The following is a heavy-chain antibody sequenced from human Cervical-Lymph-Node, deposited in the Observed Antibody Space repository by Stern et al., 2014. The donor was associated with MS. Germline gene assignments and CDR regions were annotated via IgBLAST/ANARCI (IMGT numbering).Heavy chain of an antibody. Sequence: VQLLESGGEVKKPGSSVRVSCKASGGTFSSYAISWVRQAPGQGLEWMGGISPMVGTANYAQKVKGRVTITADDTPTTAFMEMSGLRSENTALYYWASSVGELTPEAVWGQGTTVTVFS. CDR1: GGTFSSYA. CDR2: ISPMVGTA. D-gene: IGHD3-10*01. J-gene: IGHJ6*02. CDR3: ASSVGELTPEAV. V-gene: IGHV1-69*01.